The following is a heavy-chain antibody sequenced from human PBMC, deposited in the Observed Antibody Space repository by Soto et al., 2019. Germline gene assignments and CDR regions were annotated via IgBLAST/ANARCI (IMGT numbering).Heavy chain of an antibody. CDR2: IIPLFGKG. CDR3: ARARLSNGDPNIYFYYGLDV. D-gene: IGHD6-6*01. Sequence: SVKVSCKASGDMFRNSAFTWVRQAPGQGLEWMGVIIPLFGKGNDAQKFQGRVTFTADKSTSTLYMELTSLRSDDTAVYFCARARLSNGDPNIYFYYGLDVWGQGTTVTVSS. J-gene: IGHJ6*02. V-gene: IGHV1-69*06. CDR1: GDMFRNSA.